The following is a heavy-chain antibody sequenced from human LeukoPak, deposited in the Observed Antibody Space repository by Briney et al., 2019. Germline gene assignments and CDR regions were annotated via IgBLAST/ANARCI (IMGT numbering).Heavy chain of an antibody. CDR1: GGSISPYY. Sequence: SETLSLTCTVFGGSISPYYWSWIRQPPGKGLEWIGSIYYSKNTYYNPSLKSRVTISADTSKNQFSLTLGSVSATDTAVYYCVSPRGFSYGYFDYWGQGTLVTVSS. D-gene: IGHD5-18*01. V-gene: IGHV4-39*01. CDR3: VSPRGFSYGYFDY. J-gene: IGHJ4*02. CDR2: IYYSKNT.